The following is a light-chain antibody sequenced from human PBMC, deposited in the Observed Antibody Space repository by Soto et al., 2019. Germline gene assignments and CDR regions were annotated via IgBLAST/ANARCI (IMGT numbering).Light chain of an antibody. CDR2: DVN. V-gene: IGLV2-11*01. J-gene: IGLJ2*01. CDR3: CSYAGSYTYVV. CDR1: SSDVGGYNY. Sequence: QSALTQPRSVSGSPGQSVTISCAGTSSDVGGYNYVAWYQQHPGKAPKLMIYDVNKRPSGVPDRFSGSKSDNTASLTISGLQAEDEADYYCCSYAGSYTYVVVGGGTKLTV.